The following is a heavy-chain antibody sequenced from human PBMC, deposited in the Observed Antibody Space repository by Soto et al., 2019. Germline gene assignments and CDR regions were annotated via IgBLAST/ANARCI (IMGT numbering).Heavy chain of an antibody. CDR1: GGTFSSYA. J-gene: IGHJ4*02. CDR3: ARAREYSSSSGPGFDY. V-gene: IGHV1-69*13. CDR2: IIPIFGTA. Sequence: SVKVSCKASGGTFSSYAISWVRQAPGQGLEWMGGIIPIFGTANYAQKFQGRVTITADESTSTAYMELSSLRSEDTAVYYCARAREYSSSSGPGFDYWGRGTLVTVSS. D-gene: IGHD6-6*01.